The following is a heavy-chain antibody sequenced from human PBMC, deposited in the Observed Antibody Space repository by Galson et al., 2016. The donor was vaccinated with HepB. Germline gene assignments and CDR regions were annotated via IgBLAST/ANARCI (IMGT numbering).Heavy chain of an antibody. J-gene: IGHJ4*02. CDR3: GRWLDGRNGCLDY. V-gene: IGHV3-33*08. CDR2: IWFDGRNE. D-gene: IGHD5-24*01. CDR1: GFTFRNNG. Sequence: SLRLSCAASGFTFRNNGMHWVRQAPGKGLEWVAFIWFDGRNENHAESVRGRFSISRDNSKNILYLQMNSLRADDTAVYYCGRWLDGRNGCLDYWGQGTLVTVSS.